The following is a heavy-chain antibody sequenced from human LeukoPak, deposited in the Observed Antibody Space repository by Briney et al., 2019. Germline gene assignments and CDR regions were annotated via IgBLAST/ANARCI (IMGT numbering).Heavy chain of an antibody. J-gene: IGHJ4*02. CDR3: VKEIDYYGSGSYLTGGFDY. D-gene: IGHD3-10*01. V-gene: IGHV3-64D*06. CDR1: GFTFSSYA. Sequence: GGSLRLSCSASGFTFSSYAMHWVRQAPGKGLEYVSAISSNGGSTYYADSVKGRFTISRDNSKNTLYLQMSSLRAEDTAVYYCVKEIDYYGSGSYLTGGFDYWGQGTLVTDSS. CDR2: ISSNGGST.